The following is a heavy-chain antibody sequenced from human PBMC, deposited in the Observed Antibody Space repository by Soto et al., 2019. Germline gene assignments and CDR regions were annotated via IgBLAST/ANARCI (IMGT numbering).Heavy chain of an antibody. CDR2: IYYSGST. V-gene: IGHV4-39*01. CDR3: AIQVGATTESAFDI. Sequence: KTSETLSLTCTVSGGSISSSSYYGVWIRQPPGKGLEWIGSIYYSGSTYYNPSLKSRVTISVDTSKNQFSLKLSSVTAADTAVYYCAIQVGATTESAFDIWGQGTMVTVSS. J-gene: IGHJ3*02. D-gene: IGHD1-26*01. CDR1: GGSISSSSYY.